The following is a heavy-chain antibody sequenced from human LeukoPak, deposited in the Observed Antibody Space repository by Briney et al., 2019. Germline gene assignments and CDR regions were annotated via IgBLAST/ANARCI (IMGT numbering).Heavy chain of an antibody. J-gene: IGHJ4*02. CDR3: AKRPPGYPYYFDS. D-gene: IGHD5-12*01. V-gene: IGHV3-23*01. CDR1: GFTFSSYA. CDR2: ISGSDDST. Sequence: PGGSLRLSCAASGFTFSSYAMSWVRQAPGKGLEWVSAISGSDDSTYYADSVRGRFTISRDNSKNTLYLQMNSLRADDTAVYYCAKRPPGYPYYFDSWGQGTLVTVSS.